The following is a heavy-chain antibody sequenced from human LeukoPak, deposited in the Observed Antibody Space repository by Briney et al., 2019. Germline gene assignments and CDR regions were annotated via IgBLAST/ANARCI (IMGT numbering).Heavy chain of an antibody. J-gene: IGHJ5*02. CDR1: GFTVSSNY. CDR2: IYSGGST. D-gene: IGHD3-22*01. V-gene: IGHV3-66*01. Sequence: TGGSLRLSCAASGFTVSSNYMSWVRQAPGRGLEWVSVIYSGGSTYYADSVKGRFTISRDNSKNPLYLQMNSLRAEDTAVYYCARGPGYYDSSGYYAWGQGTLVTVSS. CDR3: ARGPGYYDSSGYYA.